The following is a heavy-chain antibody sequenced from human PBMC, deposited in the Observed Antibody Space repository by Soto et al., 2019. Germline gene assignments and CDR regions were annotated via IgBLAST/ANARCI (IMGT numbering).Heavy chain of an antibody. Sequence: QVQLVQSGAEVKKPGASVKVSCKASGYTFISYGITWVRQAPGQGLEWMGGISVYNGNTKYAQKFQGRVTMTADTSTNTAYMELRSLRSDDTAVYFCARPSDYWTENTWFDPWGQGTLVTVSS. CDR1: GYTFISYG. J-gene: IGHJ5*02. D-gene: IGHD3-22*01. CDR3: ARPSDYWTENTWFDP. V-gene: IGHV1-18*01. CDR2: ISVYNGNT.